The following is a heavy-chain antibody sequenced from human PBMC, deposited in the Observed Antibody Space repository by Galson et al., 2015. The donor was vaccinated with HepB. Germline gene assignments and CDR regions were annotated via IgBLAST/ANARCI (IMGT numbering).Heavy chain of an antibody. Sequence: SLRLSCAASGFTFSSYGMHWVRQAPGKGLEWVAVIWYDGSNKYYADSVKGRFTISRDNSKNTLYLQMNSLRAEDTAVYYCARDRPPGPHLVVAAEGDAFDIWGQGTMVTVSS. J-gene: IGHJ3*02. CDR1: GFTFSSYG. CDR3: ARDRPPGPHLVVAAEGDAFDI. V-gene: IGHV3-33*08. D-gene: IGHD2-15*01. CDR2: IWYDGSNK.